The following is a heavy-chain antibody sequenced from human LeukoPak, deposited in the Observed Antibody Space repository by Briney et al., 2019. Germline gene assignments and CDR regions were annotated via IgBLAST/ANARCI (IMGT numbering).Heavy chain of an antibody. D-gene: IGHD1-26*01. CDR1: GYTFTGYY. CDR3: ARDPMGGSYPLPSNWFDP. CDR2: INPNSGGT. Sequence: ASVKVSCKASGYTFTGYYMHWVRQAPGRGLEWMGRINPNSGGTNYAQKFQGRVTMTRDTSINTAYMELSRLRSDDTAVYYCARDPMGGSYPLPSNWFDPWGQGTLVTVSS. V-gene: IGHV1-2*06. J-gene: IGHJ5*02.